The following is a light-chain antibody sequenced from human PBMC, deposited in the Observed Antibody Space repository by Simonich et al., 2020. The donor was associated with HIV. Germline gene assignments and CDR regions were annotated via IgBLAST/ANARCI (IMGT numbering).Light chain of an antibody. CDR3: QQRSNWIT. CDR1: QSVSSN. J-gene: IGKJ5*01. V-gene: IGKV3-15*01. CDR2: GTS. Sequence: EIVMTQSPATLSVSPGERVTLSCRASQSVSSNLAWYQQKPGQAPRLVIYGTSTRATGIPARFSGSGSGTEFTLTISSMQSEDFAVYYCQQRSNWITFGQGTRLEIK.